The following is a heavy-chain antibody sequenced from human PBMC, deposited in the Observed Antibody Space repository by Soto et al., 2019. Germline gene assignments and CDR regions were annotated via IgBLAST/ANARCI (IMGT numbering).Heavy chain of an antibody. Sequence: ETLSLTCAVYGGSFSGYYWSWIRQPPGKGLEWIGEINHSGSTNYNPSLKSRVTISVDTSKNQFSLKLSSVTAADTALYYCANREGYFDYWGQGTLVTVSS. CDR3: ANREGYFDY. V-gene: IGHV4-34*01. D-gene: IGHD1-26*01. CDR2: INHSGST. CDR1: GGSFSGYY. J-gene: IGHJ4*02.